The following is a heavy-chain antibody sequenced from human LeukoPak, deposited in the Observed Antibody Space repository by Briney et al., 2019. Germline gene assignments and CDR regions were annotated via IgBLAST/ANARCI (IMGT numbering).Heavy chain of an antibody. J-gene: IGHJ6*02. CDR3: AREKSPDCSSTSCAYYYYYGMDV. CDR2: ISYDGSNK. CDR1: GFTFSSYA. Sequence: GGSLRLSCAASGFTFSSYAVHWVRQAPGKGLEWVAVISYDGSNKYYADSVKGRFTISRDNSKNTLYLQMNSLRAEDTAVYYCAREKSPDCSSTSCAYYYYYGMDVWGQGTTVTVSS. V-gene: IGHV3-30-3*01. D-gene: IGHD2-2*01.